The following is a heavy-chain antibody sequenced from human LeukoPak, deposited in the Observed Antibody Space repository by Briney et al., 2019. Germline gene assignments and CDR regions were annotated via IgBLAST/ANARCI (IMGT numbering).Heavy chain of an antibody. Sequence: SETLSLTCSGSNYSISNSLYWGWLRQPPGKGLEWIGSIYRSGSTFYNPSLKSRVTISLDTSKNQFSLKLSSVTAADTAVYFWARGPYGYYIDVWGKGTTVTVSS. J-gene: IGHJ6*03. CDR3: ARGPYGYYIDV. CDR1: NYSISNSLY. CDR2: IYRSGST. V-gene: IGHV4-38-2*02. D-gene: IGHD4-17*01.